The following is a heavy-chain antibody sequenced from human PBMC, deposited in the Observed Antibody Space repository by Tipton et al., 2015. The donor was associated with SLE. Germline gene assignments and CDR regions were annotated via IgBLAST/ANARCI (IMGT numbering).Heavy chain of an antibody. J-gene: IGHJ6*02. CDR2: IYSGGST. CDR1: GFTVSSNY. V-gene: IGHV3-53*05. D-gene: IGHD3-3*01. Sequence: SLRLSCAASGFTVSSNYMSWVRQAPGKGLEWVSVIYSGGSTYYADSVKGRFTISRDNSKNTLYLQMNSLRAEDTAVYYCARGPFRFLEWLSYYYYYYGMDVWGQGTTVTVSS. CDR3: ARGPFRFLEWLSYYYYYYGMDV.